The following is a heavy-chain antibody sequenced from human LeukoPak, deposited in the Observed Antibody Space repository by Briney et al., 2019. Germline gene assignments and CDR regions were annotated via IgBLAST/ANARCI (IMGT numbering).Heavy chain of an antibody. D-gene: IGHD2-2*01. V-gene: IGHV1-18*01. CDR2: ISAYNGNT. CDR3: ARDALRYCSSTGCFWFDP. CDR1: GYTFTSYG. Sequence: ASVKVSCKASGYTFTSYGISWVRQAPGQGLEWMGWISAYNGNTNYAQKLQGRVTMTTDTSTSTAYMELRSLRSDDTAVYYCARDALRYCSSTGCFWFDPWGQGTLVTVSS. J-gene: IGHJ5*02.